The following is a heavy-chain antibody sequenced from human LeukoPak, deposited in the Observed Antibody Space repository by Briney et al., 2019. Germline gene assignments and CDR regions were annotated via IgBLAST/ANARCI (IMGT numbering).Heavy chain of an antibody. J-gene: IGHJ4*02. CDR3: AREGDYCSGGSCYREYYFDY. D-gene: IGHD2-15*01. Sequence: GASVKVSCKASGYTFTSYGISWVRQAPGQGLEWMGWISAYNGNTNYAQKLQGRVTMTTDTSTSTAYMELRSLRSDDTAVYYCAREGDYCSGGSCYREYYFDYWGQGTLVTVSS. CDR2: ISAYNGNT. V-gene: IGHV1-18*01. CDR1: GYTFTSYG.